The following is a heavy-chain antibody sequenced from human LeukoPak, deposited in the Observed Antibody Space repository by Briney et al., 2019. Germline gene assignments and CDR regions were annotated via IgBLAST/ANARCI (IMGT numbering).Heavy chain of an antibody. J-gene: IGHJ4*02. V-gene: IGHV4-59*01. CDR1: GVSISSYY. D-gene: IGHD6-6*01. Sequence: SETLSLTCTVSGVSISSYYWTWIRQPPGKGLEWIGYIYYSGTKYNPSLKSRVTISQDTSRNQFSLRLSSVSAADSATYYCARSQYSSSPYYVDWGQGTLVTVSS. CDR2: IYYSGT. CDR3: ARSQYSSSPYYVD.